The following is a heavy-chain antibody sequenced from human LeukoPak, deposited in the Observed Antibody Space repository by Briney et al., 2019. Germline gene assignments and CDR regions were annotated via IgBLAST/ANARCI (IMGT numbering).Heavy chain of an antibody. D-gene: IGHD3/OR15-3a*01. J-gene: IGHJ4*02. CDR1: GFTFSSYA. Sequence: GGSLRLSCAASGFTFSSYAMHWVRQAPGKGLEWVAVISYDGSNKYYADSVKGRFTISRGNSKNTLYLQMNSLRAEDTAVYYCAREAIVLGLVLDHWGQGTLVTVSS. V-gene: IGHV3-30-3*01. CDR3: AREAIVLGLVLDH. CDR2: ISYDGSNK.